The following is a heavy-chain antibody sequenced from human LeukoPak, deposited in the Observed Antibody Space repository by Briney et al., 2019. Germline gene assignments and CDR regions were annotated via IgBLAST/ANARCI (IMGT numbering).Heavy chain of an antibody. CDR2: YGGGGGT. J-gene: IGHJ4*02. D-gene: IGHD6-13*01. Sequence: PGGAPRLSFAASGFTLWSYCISWGRQAPREGVGGAVSIYGGGGGTYYADSVKGRFTISRDNSKNTLYLQMNSLRAEDTAVYYCAKEERTAAGTFWGQGTLVTVSS. V-gene: IGHV3-23*01. CDR3: AKEERTAAGTF. CDR1: GFTLWSYC.